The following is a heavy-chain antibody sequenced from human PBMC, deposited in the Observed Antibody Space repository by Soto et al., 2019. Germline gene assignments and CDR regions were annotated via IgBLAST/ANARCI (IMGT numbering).Heavy chain of an antibody. CDR2: TNQDGSEK. D-gene: IGHD1-26*01. J-gene: IGHJ4*02. Sequence: EVHLVESGGGLVQTGGSLRLSCAISESTVRRDWMNWVRQAPGKGLEWVAHTNQDGSEKYYVDSVKGRFTITRDNAKNTLYLQRNGLSVGATAMYYCSGGVGDAFWGQGTLVTVSS. V-gene: IGHV3-7*04. CDR3: SGGVGDAF. CDR1: ESTVRRDW.